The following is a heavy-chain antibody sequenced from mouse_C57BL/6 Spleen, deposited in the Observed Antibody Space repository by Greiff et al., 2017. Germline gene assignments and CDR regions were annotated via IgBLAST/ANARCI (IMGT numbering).Heavy chain of an antibody. CDR3: TRGRGDDYDEDYAMDY. Sequence: EVHLVESGEGLVKPGGSLKLSCAASGFTFSSYAMSWVRQTPEKRLEWVAYISSGGDYIYYADTVKGRFTISRDNARNTLYLQMSSLKSEDTAMYYCTRGRGDDYDEDYAMDYWGQGTSVTVSS. V-gene: IGHV5-9-1*02. CDR1: GFTFSSYA. J-gene: IGHJ4*01. D-gene: IGHD2-4*01. CDR2: ISSGGDYI.